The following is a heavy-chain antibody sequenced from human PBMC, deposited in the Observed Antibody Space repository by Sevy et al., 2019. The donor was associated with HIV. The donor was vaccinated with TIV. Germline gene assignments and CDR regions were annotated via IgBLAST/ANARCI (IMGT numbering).Heavy chain of an antibody. J-gene: IGHJ4*02. CDR1: GYTFTSYG. CDR2: ISAYNGNT. D-gene: IGHD1-26*01. V-gene: IGHV1-18*01. CDR3: ARRGGIVGDSWEWGVDY. Sequence: ASVKVSCKASGYTFTSYGISWVRQAPGQGLEWMGWISAYNGNTNYAQKLQGRVTMTTDTSTSTAYMELRSLRSDDTAVYYCARRGGIVGDSWEWGVDYWGQGTLVTVSS.